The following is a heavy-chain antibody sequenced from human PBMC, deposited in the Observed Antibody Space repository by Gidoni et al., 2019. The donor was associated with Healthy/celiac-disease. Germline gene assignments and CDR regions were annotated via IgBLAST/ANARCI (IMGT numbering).Heavy chain of an antibody. D-gene: IGHD5-12*01. Sequence: QVHLVQSGAEVKKPGASVKVYCKVSGYTLTELSMHWVRQAPGTGLEWMGGFDPEDGETINAQKFQGRVTMTEDTSTDTAYMELSSLRSEDTAVYYCATVAPSSYWYFDLWGRGTLVTVSS. V-gene: IGHV1-24*01. CDR1: GYTLTELS. J-gene: IGHJ2*01. CDR2: FDPEDGET. CDR3: ATVAPSSYWYFDL.